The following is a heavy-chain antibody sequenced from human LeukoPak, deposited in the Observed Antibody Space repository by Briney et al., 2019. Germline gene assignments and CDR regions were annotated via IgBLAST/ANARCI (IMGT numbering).Heavy chain of an antibody. CDR2: IIPIFGTA. CDR1: GGTFSSYA. D-gene: IGHD3-9*01. J-gene: IGHJ3*02. V-gene: IGHV1-69*13. Sequence: SVKVSCKASGGTFSSYAISWVRQAPGQGLEWMGGIIPIFGTANYAQKFQGRVTITADESTSTAYMELSSLRSEDTAVYYCAREGDILTGYYSGGAFDIWGQGTMVTVSS. CDR3: AREGDILTGYYSGGAFDI.